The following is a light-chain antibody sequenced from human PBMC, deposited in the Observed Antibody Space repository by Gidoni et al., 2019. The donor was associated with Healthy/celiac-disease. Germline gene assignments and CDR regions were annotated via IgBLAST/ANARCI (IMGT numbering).Light chain of an antibody. CDR1: QSISSY. V-gene: IGKV1-39*01. Sequence: DIQMTQSPSSLSASVGDRVTITCRASQSISSYLNWYQQKPGKAPKLLIYAASSLQSGVPSRFSGSGSVTDFTLTISSLQPEDFATYYCQQSYSTPPAFXGXTKLEIK. CDR2: AAS. CDR3: QQSYSTPPA. J-gene: IGKJ4*01.